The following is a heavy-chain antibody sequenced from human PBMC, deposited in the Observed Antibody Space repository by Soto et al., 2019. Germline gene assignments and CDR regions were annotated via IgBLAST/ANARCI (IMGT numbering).Heavy chain of an antibody. CDR1: GFTFSNSW. Sequence: PGESLKIFCSASGFTFSNSWIHWVRQAPGKGLVWVSRINGDGSTINYADSVKGRFDISRDNAKNTLYLQLNSLRVEDTAVYYCVNGGYSGAGVYYFDFWGQGTLVTVSS. J-gene: IGHJ4*02. CDR3: VNGGYSGAGVYYFDF. CDR2: INGDGSTI. V-gene: IGHV3-74*01. D-gene: IGHD5-12*01.